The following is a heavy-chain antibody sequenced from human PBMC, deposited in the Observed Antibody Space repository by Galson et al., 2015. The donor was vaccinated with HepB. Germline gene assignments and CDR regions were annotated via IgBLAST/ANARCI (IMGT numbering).Heavy chain of an antibody. CDR2: ISSNGGST. CDR1: GFTFSSYA. CDR3: VKDKGRTQSKYRNISCYFDY. V-gene: IGHV3-64D*06. D-gene: IGHD2/OR15-2a*01. J-gene: IGHJ4*02. Sequence: SLRLSCAASGFTFSSYAMHWVRQAPGKGLEYVSAISSNGGSTYYADSVKGRFTISRDNSKNTLYLQMSSLRAEDTAVYYCVKDKGRTQSKYRNISCYFDYWGQGTLVTVSS.